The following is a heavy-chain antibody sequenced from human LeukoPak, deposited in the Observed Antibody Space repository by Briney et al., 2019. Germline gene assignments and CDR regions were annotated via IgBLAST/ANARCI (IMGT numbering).Heavy chain of an antibody. J-gene: IGHJ4*02. Sequence: QSGGSLRLSCAASGFTFSSYGFHWVRQAPGKGLEWVAFIRYDGSYKYYADSVKGRFTISRDNSKNTLYLQMNSLRAEDTAVYYCAKDKFSPFDYWGQGTLVTVSS. CDR1: GFTFSSYG. CDR2: IRYDGSYK. CDR3: AKDKFSPFDY. V-gene: IGHV3-30*02.